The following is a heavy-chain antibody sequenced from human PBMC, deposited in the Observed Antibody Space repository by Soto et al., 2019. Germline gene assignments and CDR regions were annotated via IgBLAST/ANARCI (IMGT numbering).Heavy chain of an antibody. CDR2: ISGSGGST. D-gene: IGHD3-10*01. CDR1: GFTFSSYA. Sequence: PGGSLRLSCAASGFTFSSYAMSWVRQAPGKGLEWASAISGSGGSTYYADSVKGRFTISRDNSKNTLYLQMNSLRAEDTAVYYCVLLWFGELLADAFDIWGQGTMVTVS. J-gene: IGHJ3*02. CDR3: VLLWFGELLADAFDI. V-gene: IGHV3-23*01.